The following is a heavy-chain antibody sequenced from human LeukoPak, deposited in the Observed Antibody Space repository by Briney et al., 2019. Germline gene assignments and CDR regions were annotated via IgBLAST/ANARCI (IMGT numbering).Heavy chain of an antibody. Sequence: QPGGSLRLSCAASGFTFSSYWMSWVRQAPGKGLEWVANIKQDGSKKYYADSVKGRFSISRDNSKNTLYLQMNSLRAEDTAVYYCARDTYDSGGYSYGIYWGQGTLVTVSS. V-gene: IGHV3-7*01. CDR2: IKQDGSKK. D-gene: IGHD3-22*01. CDR1: GFTFSSYW. CDR3: ARDTYDSGGYSYGIY. J-gene: IGHJ4*02.